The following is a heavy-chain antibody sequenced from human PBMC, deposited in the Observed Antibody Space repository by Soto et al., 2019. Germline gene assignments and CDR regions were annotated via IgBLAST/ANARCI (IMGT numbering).Heavy chain of an antibody. J-gene: IGHJ4*02. CDR2: INHSGST. Sequence: SETLSLTCAVYGGSFSGDYWSWIRQPPGKGLEWIGEINHSGSTNYNPSLKSRVTISVDTSKNQFSLKLSSVTDADTAVFYCARGRSYYGYFDYWGQGTLVTVSS. CDR1: GGSFSGDY. V-gene: IGHV4-34*01. D-gene: IGHD1-26*01. CDR3: ARGRSYYGYFDY.